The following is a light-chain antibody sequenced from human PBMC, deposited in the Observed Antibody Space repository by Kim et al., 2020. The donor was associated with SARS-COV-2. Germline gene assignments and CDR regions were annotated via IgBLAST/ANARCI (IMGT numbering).Light chain of an antibody. CDR2: DAS. CDR3: QQYDYLPMT. J-gene: IGKJ5*01. CDR1: QDITNY. V-gene: IGKV1-33*01. Sequence: ASVGDRVTITCQASQDITNYLNWYQQKPGKAPRLLIYDASNLETGVPARFSGSGSGTDFTFAISSLQPEDIATYYCQQYDYLPMTFGQGTRLEIK.